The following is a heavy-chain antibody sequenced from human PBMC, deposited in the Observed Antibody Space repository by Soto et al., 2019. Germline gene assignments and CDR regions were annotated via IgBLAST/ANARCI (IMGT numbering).Heavy chain of an antibody. CDR1: EGSFTRYW. J-gene: IGHJ4*02. CDR2: IYPGDSDS. V-gene: IGHV5-51*01. Sequence: PRESLKTPLSSSEGSFTRYWIALVRQMPGRGLEWRGIIYPGDSDSIYSPSFQGQVTITADKSINTAYLQWSSLKASESATYCWARHAGYCSSTTCSQNDYWGQGTLVTVSS. CDR3: ARHAGYCSSTTCSQNDY. D-gene: IGHD2-2*01.